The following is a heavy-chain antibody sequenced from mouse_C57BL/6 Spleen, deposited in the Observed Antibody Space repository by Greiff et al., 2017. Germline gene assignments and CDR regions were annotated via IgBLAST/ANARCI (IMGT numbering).Heavy chain of an antibody. CDR3: ARSDSSGYEDY. CDR1: GYAFSSYW. J-gene: IGHJ2*01. V-gene: IGHV1-80*01. Sequence: QVQLKESGAELVKPGASVKISCKASGYAFSSYWMNWVKQRPGKGLEWIGQIYPGDGATNYNGQFTGKATLTADKSSRTAYMQLSSLASEDSAVYFCARSDSSGYEDYWGQGTTLTVSA. D-gene: IGHD3-2*02. CDR2: IYPGDGAT.